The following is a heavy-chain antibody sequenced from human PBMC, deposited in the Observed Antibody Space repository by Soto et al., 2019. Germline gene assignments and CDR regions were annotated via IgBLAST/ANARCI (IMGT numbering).Heavy chain of an antibody. V-gene: IGHV6-1*01. D-gene: IGHD6-19*01. CDR2: TYYRSKWYS. CDR3: ARGSYYSGWV. J-gene: IGHJ4*02. Sequence: SQTIPLTCAISGDSVSSTSAAWSWIRQSPSRGLEWLGRTYYRSKWYSDYAVSVKSRITINPDTSKNQFSLQLNSVTPEDTAVYYCARGSYYSGWVWGQGTLVIVSS. CDR1: GDSVSSTSAA.